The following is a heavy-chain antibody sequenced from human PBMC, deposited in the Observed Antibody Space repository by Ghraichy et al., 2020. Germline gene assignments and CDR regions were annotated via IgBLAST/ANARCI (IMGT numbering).Heavy chain of an antibody. V-gene: IGHV3-23*01. CDR3: AKYSCGHTTCSRWFDP. CDR1: GFTFSTYA. Sequence: GGSLRLSCAASGFTFSTYALSWVRQVPGKGLECVSLISSDGATTYYADSVKGRFTVSRDNSKNTLYLQMNSLRAEDTAIYYCAKYSCGHTTCSRWFDPWGQGTLVTVSS. D-gene: IGHD2-2*01. J-gene: IGHJ5*02. CDR2: ISSDGATT.